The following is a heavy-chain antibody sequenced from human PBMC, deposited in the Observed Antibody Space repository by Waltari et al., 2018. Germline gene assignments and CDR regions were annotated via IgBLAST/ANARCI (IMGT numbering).Heavy chain of an antibody. V-gene: IGHV4-4*02. CDR1: GGSINSSNW. Sequence: QVQLQESGPGLVKPSGTLSLTCAVSGGSINSSNWWSWVRQPPGKGLEWIGEIYHSGSTNYNPSLKSRVTISVDKSKNQFSLKMNSVTAADTAVYYCASKKSGRVVIGYNWFDPWGQGTLVTVSS. CDR2: IYHSGST. D-gene: IGHD2-21*01. J-gene: IGHJ5*02. CDR3: ASKKSGRVVIGYNWFDP.